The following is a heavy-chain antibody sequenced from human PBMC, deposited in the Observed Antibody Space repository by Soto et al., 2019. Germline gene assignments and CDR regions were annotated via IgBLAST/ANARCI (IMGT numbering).Heavy chain of an antibody. Sequence: SVKVSCKASGGTFSSYSISWVRQAPGQGLEWMGGIIPIFGTANYAQKFQGRVTITADESTSTAYMELSSLRSEDTAVYYCAREVTQLLYFAPIGGYNWFDPWGQGTLVTVSS. CDR3: AREVTQLLYFAPIGGYNWFDP. V-gene: IGHV1-69*13. J-gene: IGHJ5*02. CDR2: IIPIFGTA. D-gene: IGHD3-9*01. CDR1: GGTFSSYS.